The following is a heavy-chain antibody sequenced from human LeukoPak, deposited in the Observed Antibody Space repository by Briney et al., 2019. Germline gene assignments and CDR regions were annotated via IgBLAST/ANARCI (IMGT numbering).Heavy chain of an antibody. Sequence: KPGGSLRLSCAASGFTFTTYTMHWVRQAPGKGLEWVSSISSGSGHLYFAHSMKGRFTISRDNAKSSLYLQMNSLRVQDTAVYYCARGDGYFTYWGQGTLVTVSS. V-gene: IGHV3-21*01. CDR1: GFTFTTYT. CDR3: ARGDGYFTY. CDR2: ISSGSGHL. J-gene: IGHJ4*02.